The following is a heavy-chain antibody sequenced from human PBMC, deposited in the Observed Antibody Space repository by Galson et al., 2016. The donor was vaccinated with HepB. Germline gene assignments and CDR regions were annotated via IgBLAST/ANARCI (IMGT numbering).Heavy chain of an antibody. Sequence: SLRLSCAASGITLTTYSMNWVRQAPGKGLEWVSSISSRSNYIYYADSVKGRFTISRDNAKNSLYLQMNSLRAEDTALYYCARDGELGGSYYGRDFDIWGQGTMVTVSS. V-gene: IGHV3-21*01. CDR3: ARDGELGGSYYGRDFDI. CDR2: ISSRSNYI. D-gene: IGHD1-26*01. CDR1: GITLTTYS. J-gene: IGHJ3*02.